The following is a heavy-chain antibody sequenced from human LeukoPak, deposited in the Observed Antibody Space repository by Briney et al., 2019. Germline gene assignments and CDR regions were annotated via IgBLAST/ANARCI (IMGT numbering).Heavy chain of an antibody. J-gene: IGHJ4*02. D-gene: IGHD3-22*01. Sequence: ASVKVSCKASGFTFTSFGFSWVRQAPGQGLEWMGGIIPIFGTANYAQKFQGRVTITADESTSTAYMELSSLRSEDTAVYYCARVDFYDTNTYYHFDSWGQGSLVTVSS. V-gene: IGHV1-69*13. CDR2: IIPIFGTA. CDR1: GFTFTSFG. CDR3: ARVDFYDTNTYYHFDS.